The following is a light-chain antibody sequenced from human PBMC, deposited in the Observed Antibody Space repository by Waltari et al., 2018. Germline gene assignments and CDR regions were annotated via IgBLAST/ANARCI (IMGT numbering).Light chain of an antibody. J-gene: IGLJ2*01. CDR1: SSDDVGFAF. V-gene: IGLV2-11*01. CDR2: DVL. CDR3: CSYAGGYSVV. Sequence: QSALTQPRSVAGSPGQLVTIPCTGTSSDDVGFAFVPCYQQLPGKAPKLRIYDVLKRPSGLPDRFSGSKSGNTAALTISGLQADDEAYYYCCSYAGGYSVVFGGGTTLTVL.